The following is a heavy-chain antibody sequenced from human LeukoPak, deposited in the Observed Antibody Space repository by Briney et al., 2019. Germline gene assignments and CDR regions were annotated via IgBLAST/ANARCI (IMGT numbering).Heavy chain of an antibody. CDR3: ARARWYYDSSGYNMGLDAFDI. CDR1: GGSISGYY. D-gene: IGHD3-22*01. J-gene: IGHJ3*02. CDR2: IYHSGST. Sequence: SETLSLTCTVSGGSISGYYWSWLRQPPGKGLEWIGYIYHSGSTYYNPSLKSRVTISVDRSKNQFSLKLSSVTAADTAVYYCARARWYYDSSGYNMGLDAFDIWGQGTMVTVSS. V-gene: IGHV4-59*12.